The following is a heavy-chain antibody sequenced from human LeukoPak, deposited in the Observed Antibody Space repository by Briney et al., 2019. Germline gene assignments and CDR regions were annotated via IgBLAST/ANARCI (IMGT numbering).Heavy chain of an antibody. Sequence: SETLSLTCAVSGGSIRTYYWSWIRQPPGKGLEWIGYIYYSGSTNYNPSLKSRVTISVDTSKNQFSLKLSSVTAADTAVYYCARDRGHGSGSYYNDYYYYYMDVWGKGTTVTVSS. CDR3: ARDRGHGSGSYYNDYYYYYMDV. CDR1: GGSIRTYY. D-gene: IGHD3-10*01. CDR2: IYYSGST. J-gene: IGHJ6*03. V-gene: IGHV4-59*01.